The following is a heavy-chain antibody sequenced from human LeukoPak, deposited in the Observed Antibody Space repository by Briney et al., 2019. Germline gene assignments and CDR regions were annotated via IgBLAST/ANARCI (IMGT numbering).Heavy chain of an antibody. CDR3: AKRPLSSCN. J-gene: IGHJ4*01. Sequence: EGSLRLSCAVSGFTMRDNDMTWVRQAPGKGLEWVSLIYSSGGTSYADSVKGRFTISKDNSKNTLYLQMNSLRAEDTAVYYCAKRPLSSCNWGLGTLVTVSS. V-gene: IGHV3-66*01. CDR2: IYSSGGT. D-gene: IGHD5/OR15-5a*01. CDR1: GFTMRDND.